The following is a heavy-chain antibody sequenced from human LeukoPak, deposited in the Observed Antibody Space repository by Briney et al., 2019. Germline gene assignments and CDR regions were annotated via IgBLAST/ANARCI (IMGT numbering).Heavy chain of an antibody. CDR1: GYTFTGYY. V-gene: IGHV1-2*02. CDR3: ARVEGRYFDWLTHLGSWFDP. Sequence: SVKVSCKASGYTFTGYYMHWVRQAPGQGLEWMGWINPNSGGTNYAQKFQGRVTMTRDTSISTAYMELSRLRSDDTAVYYCARVEGRYFDWLTHLGSWFDPWGQGTLVTVSS. J-gene: IGHJ5*02. CDR2: INPNSGGT. D-gene: IGHD3-9*01.